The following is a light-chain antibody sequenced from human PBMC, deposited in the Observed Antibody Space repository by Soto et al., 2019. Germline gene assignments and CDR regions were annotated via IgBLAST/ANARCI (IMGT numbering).Light chain of an antibody. Sequence: EVVLTQSPGTLSLSPGERATLSCRASQSVGSSNLAWYQQKSGQYPRLLIYGASSRATGIPDRFSGSGSETDFTLTVSRLESVDFAVYYCQQFGDPPYTFGQGPTLEI. CDR3: QQFGDPPYT. CDR1: QSVGSSN. J-gene: IGKJ2*01. CDR2: GAS. V-gene: IGKV3-20*01.